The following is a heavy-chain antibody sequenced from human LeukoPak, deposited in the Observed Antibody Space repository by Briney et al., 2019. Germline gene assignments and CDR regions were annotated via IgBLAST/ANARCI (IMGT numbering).Heavy chain of an antibody. V-gene: IGHV4-61*02. CDR1: GGSISSGSYY. D-gene: IGHD1-1*01. CDR3: ARVGTTLFDP. Sequence: SETLSLTCTVSGGSISSGSYYWSWIRQPAGKGLEWIGRIYTSGSTNHNPSLKSRVTISVDTSKNQFSLKLSSVTAADTAVYYCARVGTTLFDPWGQGTLVTVSS. CDR2: IYTSGST. J-gene: IGHJ5*02.